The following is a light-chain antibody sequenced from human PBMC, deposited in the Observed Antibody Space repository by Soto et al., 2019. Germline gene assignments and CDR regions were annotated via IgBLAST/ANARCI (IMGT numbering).Light chain of an antibody. CDR2: WAS. V-gene: IGKV4-1*01. CDR1: QSVLYSSNNKNY. Sequence: DIVMTQSPDSLAVSLGERATINCKSSQSVLYSSNNKNYLAWYQQKPGQPPKLLIYWASTRESGVPDRFSGSGSGKDFPLTVSSLQAEDVAVYYCQQYYSTPRLTFGGGTKVEIK. CDR3: QQYYSTPRLT. J-gene: IGKJ4*01.